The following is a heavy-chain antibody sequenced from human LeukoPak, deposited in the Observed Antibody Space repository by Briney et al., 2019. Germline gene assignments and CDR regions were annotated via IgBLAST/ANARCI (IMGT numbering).Heavy chain of an antibody. J-gene: IGHJ3*02. CDR2: ISGSSGST. D-gene: IGHD3-22*01. CDR3: AKGPPITMIVLGDAFDI. Sequence: GGSLRLSCAASGFTFSSYAMSWVRQAPGKGLEWVSAISGSSGSTYYADSVKGRFTISRDNSKNTLYLQMNSLRAEDTAVYYCAKGPPITMIVLGDAFDIWGQGTMVTVSS. V-gene: IGHV3-23*01. CDR1: GFTFSSYA.